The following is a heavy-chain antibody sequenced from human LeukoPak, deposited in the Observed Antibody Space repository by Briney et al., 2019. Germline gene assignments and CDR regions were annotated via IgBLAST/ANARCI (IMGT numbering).Heavy chain of an antibody. V-gene: IGHV4-34*01. Sequence: SETLSLTCAVYGGSFSGYYWSWIRQPPGKGLEWIGEINHSGSTNYNPSLKSRVTISVDTSKNQFSLKLSPVTAADTAVYYCARGRRRPYFDYWGQGTLVTVSS. J-gene: IGHJ4*02. CDR2: INHSGST. D-gene: IGHD1-1*01. CDR1: GGSFSGYY. CDR3: ARGRRRPYFDY.